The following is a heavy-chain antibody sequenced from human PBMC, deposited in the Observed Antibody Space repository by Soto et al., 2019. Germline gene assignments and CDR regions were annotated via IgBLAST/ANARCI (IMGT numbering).Heavy chain of an antibody. V-gene: IGHV4-39*01. CDR1: GGSITSSSYY. D-gene: IGHD1-26*01. J-gene: IGHJ5*02. CDR3: ATQEVGGSYVYTFDP. Sequence: QLHLRESGPGLVKPSETLTLTCTVSGGSITSSSYYWGWIRQPPGKGLEWIGSIYYSGSTYYNPSLKSRVTISVDTSKNQFSLKLSSVTAADTAVYYCATQEVGGSYVYTFDPWGQGTLVTFSS. CDR2: IYYSGST.